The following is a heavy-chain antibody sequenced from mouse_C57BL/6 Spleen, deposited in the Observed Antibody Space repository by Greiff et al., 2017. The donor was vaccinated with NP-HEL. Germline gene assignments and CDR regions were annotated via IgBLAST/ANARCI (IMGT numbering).Heavy chain of an antibody. CDR1: GYTFTSYT. J-gene: IGHJ2*01. V-gene: IGHV1-4*01. CDR2: INPSSGYT. CDR3: ARFPITTVVAPLDY. D-gene: IGHD1-1*01. Sequence: VQLQQSGAELARPGASVKMSCKASGYTFTSYTMHWVKQRPGQGLEWIGYINPSSGYTKYNQKFKDKATLTADKSSSTAYMQLSSLTSEDSAVDYCARFPITTVVAPLDYWGQGTTLTVSS.